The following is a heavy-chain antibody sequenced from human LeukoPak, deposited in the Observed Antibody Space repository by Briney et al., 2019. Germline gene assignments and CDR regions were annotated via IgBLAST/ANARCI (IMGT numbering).Heavy chain of an antibody. CDR1: GFTFSSYS. CDR3: ARDLRPYSGYDNLAFDI. CDR2: ISTSSSYI. V-gene: IGHV3-21*01. D-gene: IGHD5-12*01. Sequence: GGSLRLSCAASGFTFSSYSMNWVRQAPGKGLEWVSFISTSSSYIYYADSVKGRFTISRDNAKNSLYLQMNSLRAEDTAVYYCARDLRPYSGYDNLAFDIWGQGTMVTVSS. J-gene: IGHJ3*02.